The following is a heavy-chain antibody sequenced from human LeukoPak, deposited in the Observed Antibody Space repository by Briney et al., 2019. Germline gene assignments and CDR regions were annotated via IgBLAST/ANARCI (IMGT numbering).Heavy chain of an antibody. CDR2: INHSGST. Sequence: GSLRLSCAASGFTFDDYDMSWVRQAPGKGLEWIGEINHSGSTNYNPSLKSRVTISVDTSKNQFSLKVSSVTAADTAVYYCARDPNDHFDYWGQGTLVTVSS. CDR1: GFTFDDYD. V-gene: IGHV4-34*01. J-gene: IGHJ4*02. CDR3: ARDPNDHFDY.